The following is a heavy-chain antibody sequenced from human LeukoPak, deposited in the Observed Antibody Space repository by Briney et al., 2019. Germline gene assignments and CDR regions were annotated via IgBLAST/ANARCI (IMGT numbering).Heavy chain of an antibody. CDR2: ISSSSSYI. V-gene: IGHV3-21*01. CDR3: ARHLSGITGYTYGRGIDY. CDR1: GFTFSSYS. D-gene: IGHD5-18*01. J-gene: IGHJ4*02. Sequence: PGGSLTLSCAASGFTFSSYSMNWVRQAPGKGLEGVLTISSSSSYIYYADSVKGRFTISRDNAKNSLYLQMNSLRAEDTAVYYCARHLSGITGYTYGRGIDYWGQGTLLTVSS.